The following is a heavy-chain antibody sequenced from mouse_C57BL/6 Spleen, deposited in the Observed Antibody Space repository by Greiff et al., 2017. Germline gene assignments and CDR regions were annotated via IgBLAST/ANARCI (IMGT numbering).Heavy chain of an antibody. V-gene: IGHV3-6*01. J-gene: IGHJ3*01. D-gene: IGHD1-1*01. CDR3: ARNYGSPPAWFAY. Sequence: VQLQQSGPGLVKPSQSLSLTCSVTGYSITSGYYWNWIRQFPGNKLEWMGYISYDGSNNYNPSLKNRISITRDTSKNQFFLTLNSVTTEDTATYYGARNYGSPPAWFAYWGQGTLVTVSA. CDR1: GYSITSGYY. CDR2: ISYDGSN.